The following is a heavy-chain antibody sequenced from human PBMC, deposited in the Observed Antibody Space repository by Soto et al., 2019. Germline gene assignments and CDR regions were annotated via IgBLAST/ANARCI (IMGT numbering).Heavy chain of an antibody. J-gene: IGHJ4*02. CDR3: ARAGATTLSDY. CDR2: IYYSGST. V-gene: IGHV4-59*01. Sequence: SETLSLTCTVSGGSISSYYWSWIRQPPGKGLEWIGYIYYSGSTNYNPSLKSRVTISLDTSKNQFSLKLSSVTAADTAVYYCARAGATTLSDYGGQGTLVTVPS. CDR1: GGSISSYY. D-gene: IGHD1-26*01.